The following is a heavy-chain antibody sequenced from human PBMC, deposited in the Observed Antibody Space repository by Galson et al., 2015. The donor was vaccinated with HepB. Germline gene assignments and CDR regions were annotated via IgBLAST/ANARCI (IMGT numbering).Heavy chain of an antibody. CDR1: GGSFSGYY. CDR3: ARGLLASRIAVAGAFDY. D-gene: IGHD6-19*01. J-gene: IGHJ4*02. CDR2: INHSGST. V-gene: IGHV4-34*01. Sequence: TLSLTCAVYGGSFSGYYWSWIRQPPGKGLEWIGEINHSGSTNYNPSLKSRVTISVDTSKNQFSLKLSSVTAADTAVYYCARGLLASRIAVAGAFDYWGQGTLVTVSS.